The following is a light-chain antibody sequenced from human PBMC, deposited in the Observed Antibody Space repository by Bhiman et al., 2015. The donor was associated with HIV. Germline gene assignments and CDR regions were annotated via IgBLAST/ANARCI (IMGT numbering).Light chain of an antibody. CDR3: HSYDTSLSGYV. CDR2: DVS. V-gene: IGLV2-14*01. J-gene: IGLJ1*01. Sequence: QSALTQPASVSGSPGQSITISCTGTSSDVGDYNYVSWYQQHPGKAPKVMIYDVSKRPSGVPDRFSASKSGTSASLAITGLQAEDEADYYCHSYDTSLSGYVFGTGTKVTTL. CDR1: SSDVGDYNY.